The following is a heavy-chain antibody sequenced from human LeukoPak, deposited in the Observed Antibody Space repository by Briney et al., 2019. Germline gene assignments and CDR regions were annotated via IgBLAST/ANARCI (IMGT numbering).Heavy chain of an antibody. Sequence: GGSLRLSCAASGFTFSSYDMHWVRQAPGKGLEWVAVIWYDGSNKYYADSVKGRFTISRDNSKNTLYLQVNSLRAEDTAVYYCARARGGDGINYYFDYWGQGTLVTVSS. CDR1: GFTFSSYD. CDR2: IWYDGSNK. CDR3: ARARGGDGINYYFDY. D-gene: IGHD5-24*01. V-gene: IGHV3-33*01. J-gene: IGHJ4*02.